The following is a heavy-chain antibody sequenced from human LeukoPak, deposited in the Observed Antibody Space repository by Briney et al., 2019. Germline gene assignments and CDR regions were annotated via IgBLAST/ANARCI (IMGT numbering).Heavy chain of an antibody. D-gene: IGHD5-18*01. CDR3: AKGGYSYGRTLEYFQH. J-gene: IGHJ1*01. CDR1: GFTFDDCA. V-gene: IGHV3-43D*03. CDR2: ISWDGGST. Sequence: GGSLRLSCAASGFTFDDCAMHWVRQAPGKGLEWVSLISWDGGSTYYADSVKCRFTISRDNSKNSLYLQMNSLRAEDTALYYCAKGGYSYGRTLEYFQHWGQGTLVTVSS.